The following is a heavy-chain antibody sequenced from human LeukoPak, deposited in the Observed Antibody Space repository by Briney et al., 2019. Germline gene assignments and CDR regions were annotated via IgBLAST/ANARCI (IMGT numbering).Heavy chain of an antibody. CDR1: GYTFTSYG. V-gene: IGHV1-18*01. CDR2: ISAYNGNT. D-gene: IGHD2-2*01. CDR3: ARDYANDNQLLRAEVGFDP. Sequence: GASVKVSCKASGYTFTSYGISWVRQAPGQGLEWMGWISAYNGNTNYAQKLQGRVTMTTDTSTSTAYMELRSLRSDDTAVYYCARDYANDNQLLRAEVGFDPWGQGTLVTVSS. J-gene: IGHJ5*02.